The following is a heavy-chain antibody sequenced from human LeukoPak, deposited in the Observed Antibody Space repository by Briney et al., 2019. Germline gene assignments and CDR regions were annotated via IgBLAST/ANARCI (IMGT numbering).Heavy chain of an antibody. V-gene: IGHV1-8*01. D-gene: IGHD1-26*01. CDR3: TRVPRESYSH. Sequence: GASVKVSCKCSGYTFTSHDINWVRQATGQGLEWVGYINPNSGNTGYAQKFQGRVTLTRDTSTNTAYMELTSLRSEDTAVYYCTRVPRESYSHWGQGTLVTVSS. CDR1: GYTFTSHD. J-gene: IGHJ4*02. CDR2: INPNSGNT.